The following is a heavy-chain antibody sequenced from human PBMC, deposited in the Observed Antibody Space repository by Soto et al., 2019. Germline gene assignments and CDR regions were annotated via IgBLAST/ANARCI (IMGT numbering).Heavy chain of an antibody. CDR1: GFSLNTNGVG. CDR2: IYWDDDK. Sequence: QITLKESGPTLVKPTQTLTLTCTFSGFSLNTNGVGVGWIRQPPGKALEWLALIYWDDDKRYSPSLKSRLTITKDTSKDQVVVAMSTMDPVDTATYCCALRSTGNSYRYWGQGTLVTVSS. J-gene: IGHJ4*02. CDR3: ALRSTGNSYRY. D-gene: IGHD3-10*01. V-gene: IGHV2-5*02.